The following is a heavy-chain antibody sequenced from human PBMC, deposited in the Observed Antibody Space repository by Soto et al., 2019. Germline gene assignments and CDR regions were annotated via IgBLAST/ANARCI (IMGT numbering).Heavy chain of an antibody. D-gene: IGHD2-21*02. V-gene: IGHV3-33*01. CDR3: ARDYCGGDCYRPNWYFDL. CDR2: IWYDGSNK. Sequence: QVQLVESGGGVVQPGRSLRLSCAASGFTFSSYGMHWVRQAPGKVLEWVAVIWYDGSNKYYADSVKGRFTISRDNSKNTLYLQMNSLRAEDTAVYYCARDYCGGDCYRPNWYFDLWGRGTLVTVSS. CDR1: GFTFSSYG. J-gene: IGHJ2*01.